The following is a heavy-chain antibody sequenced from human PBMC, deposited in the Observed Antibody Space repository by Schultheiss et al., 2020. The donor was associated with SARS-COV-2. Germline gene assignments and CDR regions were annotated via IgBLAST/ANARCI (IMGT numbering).Heavy chain of an antibody. V-gene: IGHV3-23*01. D-gene: IGHD2-21*01. CDR2: ISGSGGST. CDR1: GFSFSIYA. J-gene: IGHJ4*02. CDR3: ARSSVVVARDNY. Sequence: GGSLRLSCVASGFSFSIYALAWVRQAPGKGLEWVSAISGSGGSTYYADSVKGRFTISRDNSKNTLYLQMNSLRAEDTAVYYCARSSVVVARDNYWGQGVLVTVSS.